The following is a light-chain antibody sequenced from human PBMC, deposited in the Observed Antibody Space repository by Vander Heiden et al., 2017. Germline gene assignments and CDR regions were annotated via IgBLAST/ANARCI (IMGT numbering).Light chain of an antibody. Sequence: DIQLTQSPSFLSASVGDRVTITCRASQGISRYLAWYQQKPGKAPKLLIYAASTLQSGVPSTFSGSRSGTEFTLTMRILHPEDFTTYYCLRFTSYAITSG. CDR1: QGISRY. V-gene: IGKV1-9*01. J-gene: IGKJ5*01. CDR3: LRFTSYAIT. CDR2: AAS.